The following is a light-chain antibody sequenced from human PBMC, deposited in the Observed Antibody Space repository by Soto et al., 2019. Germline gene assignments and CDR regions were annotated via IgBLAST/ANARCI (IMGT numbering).Light chain of an antibody. V-gene: IGKV1-33*01. Sequence: DVQMTQSPSSLSASVGDRVTITCQASQDISNYLNWYQQKPGKAPKLLIYDASNLGTGVPSRFSGSGSGTVFTFTISSLQPEDIATYYCQQYNDLPRTFGQGTKLEIK. CDR3: QQYNDLPRT. J-gene: IGKJ2*01. CDR1: QDISNY. CDR2: DAS.